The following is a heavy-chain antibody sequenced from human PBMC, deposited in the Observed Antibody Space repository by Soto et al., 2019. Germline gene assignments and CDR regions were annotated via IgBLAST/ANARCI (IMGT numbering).Heavy chain of an antibody. CDR3: ARGGAARPDY. CDR1: GFSFSSNW. J-gene: IGHJ4*02. D-gene: IGHD2-15*01. V-gene: IGHV3-74*01. Sequence: EVQLVESGGGLVQPGGSLRLSCAASGFSFSSNWMHWVRQAPGKGLVWVSRINSDGSSTTYADSVKGRFTISRDNAKSTLYLQMNSLRDDDTAVYYCARGGAARPDYWGQGTLVIVSS. CDR2: INSDGSST.